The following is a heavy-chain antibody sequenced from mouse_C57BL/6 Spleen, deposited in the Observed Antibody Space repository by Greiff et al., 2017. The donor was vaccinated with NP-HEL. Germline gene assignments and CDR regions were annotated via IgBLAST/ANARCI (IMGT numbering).Heavy chain of an antibody. Sequence: QVQLKQPGAELVKPGASVKLSCKASGYTFTSYWMHWVKQRPGRGLEWIGRIDPNSGGTKYNEKFKSKATLTVDKPSSTAYMQLSSLTSEDSAVYYCARRELETWFAYWGQGTLVTVSA. V-gene: IGHV1-72*01. D-gene: IGHD6-1*01. CDR1: GYTFTSYW. J-gene: IGHJ3*01. CDR2: IDPNSGGT. CDR3: ARRELETWFAY.